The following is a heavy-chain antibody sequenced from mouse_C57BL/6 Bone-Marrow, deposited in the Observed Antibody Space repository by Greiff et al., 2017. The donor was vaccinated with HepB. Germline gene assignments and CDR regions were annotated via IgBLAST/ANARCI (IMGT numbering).Heavy chain of an antibody. D-gene: IGHD1-1*01. CDR3: AKGDYGSSYWYFDV. Sequence: QVQLKESGPGLVQPSQSLSITCTVSGFSLTSYGVHWVRQSPGKGLEWLGVIWRGGSTDYNAAFMSRLSITKDNSKSQVLFKMNSLQADDTAIYYCAKGDYGSSYWYFDVWGTGTTVTVSS. V-gene: IGHV2-5*01. J-gene: IGHJ1*03. CDR1: GFSLTSYG. CDR2: IWRGGST.